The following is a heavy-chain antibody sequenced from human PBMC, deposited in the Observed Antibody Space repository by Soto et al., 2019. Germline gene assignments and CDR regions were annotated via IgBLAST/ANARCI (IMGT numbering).Heavy chain of an antibody. CDR3: ANALRTKPARPGLFYYYSGMDV. CDR2: ISYDTNNK. D-gene: IGHD6-6*01. V-gene: IGHV3-30*18. Sequence: QVQLVESGGGVVQPGRSLRLSCAASGFTFSSYGMHWVRQAPGKGLEWVAAISYDTNNKYYADSLKGRFTISRDNSKSALYLHMSNLKAEDTAQYYCANALRTKPARPGLFYYYSGMDVWGQGTTVTVSS. J-gene: IGHJ6*02. CDR1: GFTFSSYG.